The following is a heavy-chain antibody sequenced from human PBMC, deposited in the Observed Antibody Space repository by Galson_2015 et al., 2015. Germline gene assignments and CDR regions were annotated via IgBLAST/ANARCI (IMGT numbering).Heavy chain of an antibody. CDR1: GFTFSDYY. Sequence: SLRLSCAASGFTFSDYYMSWIRQAPGKGLEWVSYISSSGSTIYYADSVKGRFTISRDNAKNSLYLQMNSPRAEDTAVYYCARESYYDPPMGMDVWGQGTTVTVSS. J-gene: IGHJ6*02. D-gene: IGHD3-22*01. CDR3: ARESYYDPPMGMDV. CDR2: ISSSGSTI. V-gene: IGHV3-11*01.